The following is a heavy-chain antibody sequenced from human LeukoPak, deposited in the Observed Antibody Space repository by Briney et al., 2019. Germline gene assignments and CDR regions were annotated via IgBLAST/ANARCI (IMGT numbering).Heavy chain of an antibody. V-gene: IGHV1-18*01. Sequence: GASVKVSCKASGYTLTNYGLTWVRQAPGLGLEWMGWIGASNGNANYAQKLQGRVTMTTDTSTSTAYMEMRTLRFDDTAVYYCARVRHSGTYRFFDYWGQGTLVTVFS. CDR2: IGASNGNA. D-gene: IGHD1-26*01. CDR3: ARVRHSGTYRFFDY. CDR1: GYTLTNYG. J-gene: IGHJ4*02.